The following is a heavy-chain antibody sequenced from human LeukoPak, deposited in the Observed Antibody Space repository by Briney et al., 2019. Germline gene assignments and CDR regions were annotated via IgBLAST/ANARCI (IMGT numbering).Heavy chain of an antibody. J-gene: IGHJ4*02. CDR2: IYRSGST. CDR1: GYPISSGYY. D-gene: IGHD5-18*01. Sequence: SETLSLTCIVSGYPISSGYYWGWIRQPPGKGLEWIGSIYRSGSTYYNPSLKSRVTISVDTSKNQFSLKLSSVTAADTAVYYCARQRGYSYGFGDYWGQGTLVTVSS. V-gene: IGHV4-38-2*02. CDR3: ARQRGYSYGFGDY.